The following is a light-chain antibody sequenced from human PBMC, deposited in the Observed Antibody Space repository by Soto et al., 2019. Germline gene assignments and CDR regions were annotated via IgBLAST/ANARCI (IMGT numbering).Light chain of an antibody. CDR2: GAS. Sequence: EIVMTQSPATQSVSPGEGATLSCRASQSVSSNLAWYQQKPGQTPRLLIYGASTRATGIPARFSGSGSGTEFTLTISSLQSEDFAVYYCQHYNNWPKTFGQGTKVDI. J-gene: IGKJ1*01. V-gene: IGKV3-15*01. CDR3: QHYNNWPKT. CDR1: QSVSSN.